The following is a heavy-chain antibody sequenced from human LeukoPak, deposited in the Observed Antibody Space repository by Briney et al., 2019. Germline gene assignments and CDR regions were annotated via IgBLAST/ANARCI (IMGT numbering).Heavy chain of an antibody. Sequence: GGSLRLSCVASGFTFSNYRMNWVRQAPGKGLEWVSYISSSSSTIFYADSVKGRFTISRDNAKNSLYLQMNSLRVEDTAVYYCARDGDSWGQGTLVTVSS. V-gene: IGHV3-48*01. CDR3: ARDGDS. CDR2: ISSSSSTI. CDR1: GFTFSNYR. J-gene: IGHJ4*02.